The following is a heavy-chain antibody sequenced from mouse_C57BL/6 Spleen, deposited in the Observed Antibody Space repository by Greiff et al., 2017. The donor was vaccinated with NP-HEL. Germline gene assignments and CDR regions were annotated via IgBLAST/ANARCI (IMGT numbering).Heavy chain of an antibody. D-gene: IGHD1-1*01. J-gene: IGHJ4*01. V-gene: IGHV5-16*01. CDR2: INYDGSST. CDR1: GFTFSDYY. CDR3: ARDRGYYGSDYAMDY. Sequence: EVQLMESEGGLVQPGSSMKLSCTASGFTFSDYYMAWVRQVPEKGLEWVANINYDGSSTYYLDSLKSRFIISRDNAKNILYLQMSSLKSEDTATYYCARDRGYYGSDYAMDYWGQGTSVTVSS.